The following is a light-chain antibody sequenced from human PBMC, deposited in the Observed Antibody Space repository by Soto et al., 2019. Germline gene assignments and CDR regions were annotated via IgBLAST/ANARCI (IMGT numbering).Light chain of an antibody. CDR3: LQDYNYPRT. V-gene: IGKV1-5*03. Sequence: DIQMTQSPSTLSASVGDRVTITCRASQSISSWLAWYQQKPGKAPKLLIYKASSLESGVPSRFSGSGSGTYFTLTISSLQPEDFATYYCLQDYNYPRTFGQGTKVDIK. J-gene: IGKJ1*01. CDR2: KAS. CDR1: QSISSW.